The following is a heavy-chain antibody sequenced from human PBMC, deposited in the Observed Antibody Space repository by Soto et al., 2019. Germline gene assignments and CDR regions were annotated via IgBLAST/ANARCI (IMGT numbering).Heavy chain of an antibody. D-gene: IGHD2-15*01. V-gene: IGHV4-59*01. CDR3: FQAEDGIRDERPVSAFLLNRSSDL. J-gene: IGHJ2*01. CDR2: IYCSGST. Sequence: KGLEGNGYIYCSGSTNYNPSLKSRVTISVDTSKNQFSLKLSSVTAADTAVYFFFQAEDGIRDERPVSAFLLNRSSDL.